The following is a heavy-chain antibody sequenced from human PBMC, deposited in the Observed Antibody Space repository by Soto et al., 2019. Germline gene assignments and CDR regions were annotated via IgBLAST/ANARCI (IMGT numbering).Heavy chain of an antibody. CDR1: GFTFSTYA. Sequence: EVQLLESGGGLVQPGGSLRLSCAASGFTFSTYAMSWVRQAPGKGLEWVATIRGSGGNTHYADSVKGRFTTSRDNSENTVYRQMNSLRAEETAVYYCAWVKAQIFSSGWYGGDDIWGHGTMVTVSS. V-gene: IGHV3-23*01. CDR3: AWVKAQIFSSGWYGGDDI. D-gene: IGHD6-19*01. J-gene: IGHJ3*02. CDR2: IRGSGGNT.